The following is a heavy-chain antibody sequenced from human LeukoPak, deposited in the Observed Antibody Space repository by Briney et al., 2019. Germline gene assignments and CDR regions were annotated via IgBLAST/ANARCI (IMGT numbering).Heavy chain of an antibody. Sequence: SETLSLTCAVYGGSFSGYYWGWIRQPPGKGLEWIGSIYHSGSTYYNPSLKSRVTISVDTSKNQFSLKLSSVTAADTAVYYCARHQAGSYGSGSYYFDYWGQGTLVTVSS. CDR3: ARHQAGSYGSGSYYFDY. V-gene: IGHV4-38-2*01. CDR2: IYHSGST. CDR1: GGSFSGYY. J-gene: IGHJ4*02. D-gene: IGHD3-10*01.